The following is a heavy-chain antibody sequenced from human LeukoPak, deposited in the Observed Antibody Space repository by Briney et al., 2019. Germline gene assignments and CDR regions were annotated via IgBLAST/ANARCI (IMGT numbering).Heavy chain of an antibody. CDR1: GFTFSSYS. Sequence: PGGSLRLSCAASGFTFSSYSMNWVRHAPGKGLEWVSSISRNSIYIYYADSVKGRLTISRDNAKNLLYLQMNSLRAEDTAVYYCVRRGDYWGQGTLVTVSS. D-gene: IGHD3-10*01. J-gene: IGHJ4*02. CDR3: VRRGDY. CDR2: ISRNSIYI. V-gene: IGHV3-21*01.